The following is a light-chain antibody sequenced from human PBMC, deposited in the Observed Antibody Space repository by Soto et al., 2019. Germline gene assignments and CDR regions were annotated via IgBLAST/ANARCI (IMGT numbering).Light chain of an antibody. Sequence: IVLTQSPATLSLSPGERATLSCRASQSVSRYLEWYQQKPGQAPRLLIYDASNRATGIPARFSGSGSGTDFTLTISSLEPEDFEVYYCQQRSNWPRTFGQGTKVDIK. CDR2: DAS. V-gene: IGKV3-11*01. CDR3: QQRSNWPRT. J-gene: IGKJ1*01. CDR1: QSVSRY.